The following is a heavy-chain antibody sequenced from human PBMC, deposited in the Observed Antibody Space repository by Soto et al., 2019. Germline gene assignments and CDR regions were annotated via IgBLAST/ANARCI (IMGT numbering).Heavy chain of an antibody. D-gene: IGHD6-19*01. CDR1: GFTFDDYA. V-gene: IGHV3-9*01. Sequence: EVQLVESGGGLVQPGRSLRLSCAASGFTFDDYAMHWVRQAPGKGLEWVSGISWNSGSIGYADSVKGRFTISRDNXKXSXXLQMNSLRAEDTALYYCAKEDKGPLYSSGWNSFDYWGQGTLVTVSS. CDR3: AKEDKGPLYSSGWNSFDY. J-gene: IGHJ4*02. CDR2: ISWNSGSI.